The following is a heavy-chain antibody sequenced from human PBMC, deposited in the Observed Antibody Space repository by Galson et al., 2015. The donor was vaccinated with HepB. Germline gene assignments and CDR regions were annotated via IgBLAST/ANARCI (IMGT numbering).Heavy chain of an antibody. CDR2: IYHSGST. V-gene: IGHV4-30-2*01. CDR3: ARDRPREGYGMDV. CDR1: GGSINSGGYS. D-gene: IGHD1-26*01. J-gene: IGHJ6*02. Sequence: LSLTCAVSGGSINSGGYSWTWIRQPPGKGLEWIGYIYHSGSTYYNPSLKSRVTISVDRSKNQFSLKLSSMTVADTAVYYCARDRPREGYGMDVWGQGTTVTVSS.